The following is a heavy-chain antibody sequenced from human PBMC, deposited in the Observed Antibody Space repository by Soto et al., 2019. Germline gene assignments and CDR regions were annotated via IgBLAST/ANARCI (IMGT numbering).Heavy chain of an antibody. CDR3: ARVYDFWSGSDAFDI. Sequence: PGGSLRLSCAASGFTFSSYGMHWVRQAQGKGLEWVAVIWYDGSNKYYADSVKGRFTISRDNSKNTLYLQMNSLRAEDTAVYYCARVYDFWSGSDAFDIWGQGTMVTVSS. CDR1: GFTFSSYG. CDR2: IWYDGSNK. V-gene: IGHV3-33*01. D-gene: IGHD3-3*01. J-gene: IGHJ3*02.